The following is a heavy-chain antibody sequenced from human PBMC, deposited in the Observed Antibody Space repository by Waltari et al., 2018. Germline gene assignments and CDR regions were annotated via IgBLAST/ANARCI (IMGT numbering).Heavy chain of an antibody. D-gene: IGHD3-3*01. J-gene: IGHJ6*02. V-gene: IGHV4-34*01. CDR1: GGSFSGYY. Sequence: QVQLQQWGAGLLKPSETLSLTCAVYGGSFSGYYWSWIRQPPGKGLEWIGEINHSGSTNHNPSLKSRVTISVDTSKNQFSRKLSSVTAADTAVYYCARKGPIFGVVIMSYYYGMDVWGQGTTVTVSS. CDR3: ARKGPIFGVVIMSYYYGMDV. CDR2: INHSGST.